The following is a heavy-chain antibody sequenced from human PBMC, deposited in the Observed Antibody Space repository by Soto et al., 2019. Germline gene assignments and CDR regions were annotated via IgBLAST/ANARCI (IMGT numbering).Heavy chain of an antibody. V-gene: IGHV4-59*01. D-gene: IGHD3-10*01. CDR2: IYYSGST. CDR1: GGSISSYY. CDR3: ARVMVRGVMSGWFDP. Sequence: SETLSLTCTVSGGSISSYYWSWIRQPPGKGLEWIGYIYYSGSTNYNPSLKSRVTISVDTSKNQFSLKLSSVTAADTAVYYCARVMVRGVMSGWFDPWGQGTLVTVSS. J-gene: IGHJ5*02.